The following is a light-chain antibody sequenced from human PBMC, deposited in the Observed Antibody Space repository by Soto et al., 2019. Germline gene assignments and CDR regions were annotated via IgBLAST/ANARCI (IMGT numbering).Light chain of an antibody. CDR2: AAF. Sequence: DIHMTQSTSCLSAAVHDSVTITHRASQSISSYFDWDHQKPGKALKLLIYAAFSSQRVVPSRFSGSGSGTDFTLTISSLQPEDVATYYCKQNYSTPHTFGGGTKVDIK. V-gene: IGKV1-39*01. J-gene: IGKJ4*01. CDR3: KQNYSTPHT. CDR1: QSISSY.